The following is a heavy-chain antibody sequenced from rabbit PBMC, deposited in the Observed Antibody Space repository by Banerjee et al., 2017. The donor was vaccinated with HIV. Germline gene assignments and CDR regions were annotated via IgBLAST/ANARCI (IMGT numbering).Heavy chain of an antibody. Sequence: QLEESGGGLVQPGGSLKLSCTVSGFDFSSYGVSWVRQAPGKGLEWIGYIDPVLHTTKYATWVNGRFTISSDNAQNTLYLQLNSLTAADSATYFCARDVSYVSGWNFNLWGPGTLVTVS. CDR3: ARDVSYVSGWNFNL. CDR1: GFDFSSYG. J-gene: IGHJ4*01. V-gene: IGHV1S7*01. CDR2: IDPVLHTT. D-gene: IGHD1-1*01.